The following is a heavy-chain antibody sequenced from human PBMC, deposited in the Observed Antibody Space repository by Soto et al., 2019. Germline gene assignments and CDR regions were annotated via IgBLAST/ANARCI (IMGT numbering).Heavy chain of an antibody. D-gene: IGHD6-13*01. V-gene: IGHV1-69*02. Sequence: QVQLVQSGAEVKKPGSSVKVSCKASGGTFSSYTISWVRQAPGQGLEWMGRIIPILGIANYAQKFQGRVTITADKSTSTAYMELSSLRSEDTDVYYCARGGAAAGTRYFQHWGQGTLVTVSS. CDR3: ARGGAAAGTRYFQH. CDR2: IIPILGIA. J-gene: IGHJ1*01. CDR1: GGTFSSYT.